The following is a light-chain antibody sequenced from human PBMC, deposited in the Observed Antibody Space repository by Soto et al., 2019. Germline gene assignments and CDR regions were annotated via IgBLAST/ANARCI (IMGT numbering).Light chain of an antibody. CDR1: QSVSSN. CDR2: GAS. Sequence: EIVMTQSPATLSVSPGDTATLSCRASQSVSSNLAWYQQKPGQAPRLLIYGASTRAAGIPARFSGSGSATEFTLTISGLQSEDFAVYCCQQYNNWLSITFGQGTRLEIK. CDR3: QQYNNWLSIT. J-gene: IGKJ5*01. V-gene: IGKV3-15*01.